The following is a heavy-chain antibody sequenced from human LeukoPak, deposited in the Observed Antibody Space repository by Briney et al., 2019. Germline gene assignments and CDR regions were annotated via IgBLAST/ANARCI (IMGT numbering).Heavy chain of an antibody. V-gene: IGHV3-30*04. D-gene: IGHD3-22*01. Sequence: GGSLRLSCAASGFTFSSYAMHWVRQAPGKGLEWVAVISYDGSNKYYADSVKGRFTISRDNSKNTLYLQMNSLRAEDTAVYYCARDIAPNYDSSGLYYYYYGMDVWGQGTTVTVSS. J-gene: IGHJ6*02. CDR1: GFTFSSYA. CDR2: ISYDGSNK. CDR3: ARDIAPNYDSSGLYYYYYGMDV.